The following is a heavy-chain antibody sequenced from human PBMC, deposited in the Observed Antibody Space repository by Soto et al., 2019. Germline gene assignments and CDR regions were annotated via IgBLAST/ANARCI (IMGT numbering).Heavy chain of an antibody. Sequence: KPSETLSLTGAVSGYSISSGYYWGWIRQPPGKGLEWIGSTYHSGSTYYNPSLESRVTISVDTSKNQFSLKLSSVTAADTAVYYCARAEGFLGDYYYGMDVWGQGTTVTVSS. V-gene: IGHV4-38-2*01. CDR1: GYSISSGYY. D-gene: IGHD3-10*01. J-gene: IGHJ6*02. CDR3: ARAEGFLGDYYYGMDV. CDR2: TYHSGST.